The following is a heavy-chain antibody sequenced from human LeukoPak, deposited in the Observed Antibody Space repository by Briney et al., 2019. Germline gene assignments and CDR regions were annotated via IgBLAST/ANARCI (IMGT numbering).Heavy chain of an antibody. CDR3: ARRIDTVLDY. V-gene: IGHV4-30-4*08. CDR2: IYYSGST. Sequence: SETLSLTCTVSGGSISSGDYYWSWIRQPPGKGLEWIGYIYYSGSTYYNPPLKSRVTISVDTSKNQFSLKLSSVTAADTAVYYCARRIDTVLDYWGQGTLVTVSS. CDR1: GGSISSGDYY. D-gene: IGHD2-8*02. J-gene: IGHJ4*02.